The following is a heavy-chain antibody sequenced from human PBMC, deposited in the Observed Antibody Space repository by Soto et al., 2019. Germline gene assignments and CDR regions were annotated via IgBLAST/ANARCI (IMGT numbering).Heavy chain of an antibody. CDR3: ARDSYYDSSSYYPI. Sequence: PGGSLRLSCAASGFTFSSYGISWIRRSPGKWLEWVSAISSSGGSKYSADSVKGRFTFSRDNAKNSLFLQINSLRAEDTAVYYCARDSYYDSSSYYPIWGQGTLVTVSS. CDR1: GFTFSSYG. J-gene: IGHJ4*02. D-gene: IGHD3-22*01. V-gene: IGHV3-21*04. CDR2: ISSSGGSK.